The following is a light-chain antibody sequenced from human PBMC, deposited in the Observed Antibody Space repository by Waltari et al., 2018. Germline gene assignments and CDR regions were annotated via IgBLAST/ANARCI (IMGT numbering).Light chain of an antibody. Sequence: EIVLTQSPGTLSVSPGERVTLSVRASQNVDSSYLAWYRQKPGQAPRLLIYAASNRATGIPDRFSGSGSGTDFTLTISRLEPEDFAMYYCQQYGYSGRLTFGGGTKVEI. V-gene: IGKV3-20*01. J-gene: IGKJ4*01. CDR2: AAS. CDR1: QNVDSSY. CDR3: QQYGYSGRLT.